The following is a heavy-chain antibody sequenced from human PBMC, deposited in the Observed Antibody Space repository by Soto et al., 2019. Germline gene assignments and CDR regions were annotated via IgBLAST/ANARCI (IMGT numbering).Heavy chain of an antibody. Sequence: GGSLRLSCAASGFTFSSYGMHWVRQAPGKGLEWVAVIWYDGSNKYYADSVKGRFPISRDNSKNTLYLQMNSLRAEDTAVYYCARRPDYDILTGYPAFDYWGQGTLVTVSS. V-gene: IGHV3-33*01. CDR2: IWYDGSNK. CDR1: GFTFSSYG. J-gene: IGHJ4*02. CDR3: ARRPDYDILTGYPAFDY. D-gene: IGHD3-9*01.